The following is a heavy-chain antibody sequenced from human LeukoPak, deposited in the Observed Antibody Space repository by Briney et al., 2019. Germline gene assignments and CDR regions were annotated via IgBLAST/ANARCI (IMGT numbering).Heavy chain of an antibody. CDR1: GFTFSSYW. J-gene: IGHJ6*02. D-gene: IGHD3-16*01. CDR2: INHNGNVN. CDR3: ARGGGLDV. Sequence: GGSLRPSCAASGFTFSSYWMNWARQAPGKGLEWVASINHNGNVNYYVDSVKGRFTISRDNAENSLYLQMSNLRAEDTAVYFCARGGGLDVWGQGATVTVSS. V-gene: IGHV3-7*03.